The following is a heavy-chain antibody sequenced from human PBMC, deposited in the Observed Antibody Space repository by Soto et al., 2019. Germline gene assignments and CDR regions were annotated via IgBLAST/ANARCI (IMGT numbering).Heavy chain of an antibody. J-gene: IGHJ4*02. D-gene: IGHD6-19*01. Sequence: EVQLLESGGGLVQPGESLRLSCAASGFSFSSYSMNWVRQAPGTGLEWGSTIGASGSNTYYADSVKGRFTISRDNSNNMLYLQMNSLRVGETALFYCAKDMGRIAVGQDYWGRGALVTVSP. CDR3: AKDMGRIAVGQDY. CDR2: IGASGSNT. CDR1: GFSFSSYS. V-gene: IGHV3-23*01.